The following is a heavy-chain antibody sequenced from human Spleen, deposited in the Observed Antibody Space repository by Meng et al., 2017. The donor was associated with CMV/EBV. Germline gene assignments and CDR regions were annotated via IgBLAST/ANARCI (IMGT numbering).Heavy chain of an antibody. CDR2: IYRGASDT. V-gene: IGHV3-23*03. CDR3: ARDLEYDI. CDR1: GFTFSDYA. J-gene: IGHJ3*02. D-gene: IGHD2/OR15-2a*01. Sequence: GESLKISCAASGFTFSDYAMHWVRQAPGKGLEWVSVIYRGASDTYYAGSVKGRFTISRDDSKNTLYLQMNRLRAEDTAMYYCARDLEYDIWGQGTMVTVSS.